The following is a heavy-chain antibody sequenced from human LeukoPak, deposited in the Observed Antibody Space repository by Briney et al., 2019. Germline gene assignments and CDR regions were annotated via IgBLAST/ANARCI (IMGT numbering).Heavy chain of an antibody. CDR2: IYYSGTT. V-gene: IGHV4-59*13. CDR1: GGSISGYY. D-gene: IGHD4-11*01. CDR3: ARGGRSDYGNSHFDH. Sequence: PSETLSLTCTVSGGSISGYYWNWIRQSPGKGLEWIGYIYYSGTTKYDPSLKSRVTISVDSSKNQFFLKLNSVTAADTAVYYCARGGRSDYGNSHFDHWGQGTLVTVSS. J-gene: IGHJ4*02.